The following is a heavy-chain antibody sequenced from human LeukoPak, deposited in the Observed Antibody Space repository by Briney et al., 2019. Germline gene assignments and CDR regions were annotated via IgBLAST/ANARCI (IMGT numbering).Heavy chain of an antibody. Sequence: GGSLRLSCAASGLTFSSYWMHWVRQAPGKGLVWVSRINTDGSSSTYADSVKGRFTISRDNAKLYLQMNSLRAEDTAVYYCVREADVAVALDYSGQGTLVTVSS. CDR3: VREADVAVALDY. V-gene: IGHV3-74*01. J-gene: IGHJ4*02. D-gene: IGHD6-19*01. CDR2: INTDGSSS. CDR1: GLTFSSYW.